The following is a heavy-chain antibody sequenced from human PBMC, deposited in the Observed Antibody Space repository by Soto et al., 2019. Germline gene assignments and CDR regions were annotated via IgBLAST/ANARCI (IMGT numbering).Heavy chain of an antibody. D-gene: IGHD6-19*01. CDR1: GGPFSGYY. J-gene: IGHJ4*02. CDR2: INHRGGA. CDR3: ARGQRRGGSSGWSL. Sequence: QVHLQQWGAGQLKPSETLSLTCAVHGESFSGYGGPFSGYYWSWIRQTPGKGLEWIGEINHRGGAKYKPSLKSRVTISVDTSKNQFSLNLNSVTAADTAVYYCARGQRRGGSSGWSLWGQGTLVTVSS. V-gene: IGHV4-34*02.